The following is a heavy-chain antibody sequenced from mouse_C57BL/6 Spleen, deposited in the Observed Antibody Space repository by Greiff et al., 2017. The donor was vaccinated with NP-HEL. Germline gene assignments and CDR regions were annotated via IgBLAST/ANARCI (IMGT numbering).Heavy chain of an antibody. CDR1: GYAFSSYW. V-gene: IGHV1-80*01. J-gene: IGHJ2*01. CDR3: ARPPYYYGSSSGYFDY. Sequence: VQLVESGAELVKPGASVKISCKASGYAFSSYWMNWVKQRPGKGLEWIGQIYPGDGDTNYNGKVKGKATLTADKSSSTAYMQLSSLTSEDSAVYFCARPPYYYGSSSGYFDYWGQGTTLTVSS. D-gene: IGHD1-1*01. CDR2: IYPGDGDT.